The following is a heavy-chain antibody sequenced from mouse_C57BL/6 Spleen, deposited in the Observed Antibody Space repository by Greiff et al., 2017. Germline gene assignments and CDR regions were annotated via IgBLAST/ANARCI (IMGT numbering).Heavy chain of an antibody. CDR1: GFTFSSYA. CDR2: ISSGGDYI. Sequence: EVQRVESGEGLVKPGGSLKLSCAASGFTFSSYAMSWVRQTPEKRLEWVAYISSGGDYIYYADTVKGRFTISRDNARNTLYLQMCSLKSEDTAMYYCTRGGREYDEAMDYWGQGTSVTVSS. D-gene: IGHD2-14*01. V-gene: IGHV5-9-1*02. J-gene: IGHJ4*01. CDR3: TRGGREYDEAMDY.